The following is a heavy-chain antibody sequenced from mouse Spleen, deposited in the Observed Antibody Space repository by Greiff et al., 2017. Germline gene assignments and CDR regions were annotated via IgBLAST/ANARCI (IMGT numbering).Heavy chain of an antibody. V-gene: IGHV1-50*01. CDR3: ARRDVGYAMDY. J-gene: IGHJ4*01. D-gene: IGHD3-3*01. Sequence: QVQLKQPGAELVKPGASVKLSCKASGYTFTSYWMQWVKQRPGQGLEWIGEIDPSDSYTNYNQKFKGKATLTVDTSSSTAYMQLSSLTSEDSAVYYCARRDVGYAMDYWGQGTSVTVSS. CDR2: IDPSDSYT. CDR1: GYTFTSYW.